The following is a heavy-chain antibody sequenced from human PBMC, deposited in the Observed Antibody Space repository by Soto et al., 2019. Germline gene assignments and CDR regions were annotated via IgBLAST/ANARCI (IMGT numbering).Heavy chain of an antibody. D-gene: IGHD2-15*01. Sequence: SVKVSCEASGDSFSSYAIHWVRQAPGQRLEWMGWINAGNGNTKIPQKFQGRVTITRDTSASTAYMEVRSLRSDDTAVYYCARGGVYCSGGSCPHSWFDPWGQGTLVTVSS. CDR2: INAGNGNT. J-gene: IGHJ5*02. CDR3: ARGGVYCSGGSCPHSWFDP. CDR1: GDSFSSYA. V-gene: IGHV1-3*01.